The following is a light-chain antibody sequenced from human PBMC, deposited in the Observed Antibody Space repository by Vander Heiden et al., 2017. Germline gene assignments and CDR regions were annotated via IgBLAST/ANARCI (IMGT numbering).Light chain of an antibody. Sequence: NERTQPPTVSGSPGQTASITCSGDKLGDKYACWYQQKPGQSPVLVIYQDSKLPSGIPERFSCSNSGNTATLTISGTQAMDEADYYCQAWDSSTVVFGGGTKLTVL. CDR1: KLGDKY. V-gene: IGLV3-1*01. CDR2: QDS. J-gene: IGLJ2*01. CDR3: QAWDSSTVV.